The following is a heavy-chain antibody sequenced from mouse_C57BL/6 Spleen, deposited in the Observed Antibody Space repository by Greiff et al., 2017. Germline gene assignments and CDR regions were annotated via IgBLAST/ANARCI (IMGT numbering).Heavy chain of an antibody. Sequence: QVQLQQPGTELVKPGASVKLSCKASGYTFTSYWMHWVKQRPGQGLEWIGNINPSNGGTNYNEKFKSKATLTVDKSSSPAYMQLSSLTSEDSAVYYCARVPYYCSSDLYFDVWGTGTTVTVSS. J-gene: IGHJ1*03. CDR2: INPSNGGT. CDR3: ARVPYYCSSDLYFDV. V-gene: IGHV1-53*01. CDR1: GYTFTSYW. D-gene: IGHD1-1*01.